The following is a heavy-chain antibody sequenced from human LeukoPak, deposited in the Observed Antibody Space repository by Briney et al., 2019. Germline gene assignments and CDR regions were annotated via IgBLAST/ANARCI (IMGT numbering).Heavy chain of an antibody. CDR3: ARGGLTTVTTMIYRH. V-gene: IGHV4-59*01. D-gene: IGHD4-17*01. J-gene: IGHJ4*01. Sequence: SETLSLTCTVSGGSIISYYWSWIRQPPGKGLEWIGYIYYSGSTNYNPSLKSRVTISVDTSKNQFSLKLSSVTAADTAVYYCARGGLTTVTTMIYRHWGHGTLVTVSS. CDR1: GGSIISYY. CDR2: IYYSGST.